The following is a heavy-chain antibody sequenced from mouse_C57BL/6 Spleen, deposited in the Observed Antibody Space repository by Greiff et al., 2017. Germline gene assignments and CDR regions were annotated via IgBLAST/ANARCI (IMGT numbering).Heavy chain of an antibody. CDR3: TRITGTAY. Sequence: VQLQQSGAELVRPGASVTLSCKASGYTFTDYEMHWVKQTPVHGLEWIGAIDPETGGTAYNQKFKGKAILTADKSSSTAYMELRSLTSEDSAVYYCTRITGTAYWGQGTLVTVSA. J-gene: IGHJ3*01. D-gene: IGHD4-1*01. CDR2: IDPETGGT. V-gene: IGHV1-15*01. CDR1: GYTFTDYE.